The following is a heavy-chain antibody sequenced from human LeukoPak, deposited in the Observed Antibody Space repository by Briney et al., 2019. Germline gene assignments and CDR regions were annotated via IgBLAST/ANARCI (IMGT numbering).Heavy chain of an antibody. J-gene: IGHJ4*02. V-gene: IGHV4-39*07. CDR3: ARGRINSSGAAAGKEEDY. CDR2: INHSGST. Sequence: SETLSLTCTVSGGSISSGGYYWSWIRQPPGKGLEWIGEINHSGSTNYNPSLKSRVTISVDTSKNQFSLKLSSVTAADTAVYYCARGRINSSGAAAGKEEDYWGQGTLVTVSS. CDR1: GGSISSGGYY. D-gene: IGHD6-13*01.